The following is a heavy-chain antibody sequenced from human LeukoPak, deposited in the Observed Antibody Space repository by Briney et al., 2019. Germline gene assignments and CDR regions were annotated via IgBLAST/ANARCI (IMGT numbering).Heavy chain of an antibody. CDR2: INPNSGGT. V-gene: IGHV1-2*04. J-gene: IGHJ3*02. CDR1: GYTFTGY. D-gene: IGHD3-10*01. CDR3: ARDSLGWFGDPGAFDI. Sequence: ASVKVSCKASGYTFTGYMHWVRRAPGQGLEWMGWINPNSGGTNYAQKFQGWVTMTRDTSISTAYMELSRLRSDDTAVYYCARDSLGWFGDPGAFDIWGQGTMVTVSS.